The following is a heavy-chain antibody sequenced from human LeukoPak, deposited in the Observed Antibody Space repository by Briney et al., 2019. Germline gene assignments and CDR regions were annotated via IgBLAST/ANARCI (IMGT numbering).Heavy chain of an antibody. Sequence: SETLSLTCAVYGGSFSSYYWSWIRQPPGKGLEWIGEINHSGSTNYNPSLKSRVTISVDTSKNQLSLKLSSVTAADTAVYYCARRPLGYCSSTSCPTPYYFDYWGQGTLVTVSS. CDR2: INHSGST. CDR1: GGSFSSYY. D-gene: IGHD2-2*01. J-gene: IGHJ4*02. V-gene: IGHV4-34*01. CDR3: ARRPLGYCSSTSCPTPYYFDY.